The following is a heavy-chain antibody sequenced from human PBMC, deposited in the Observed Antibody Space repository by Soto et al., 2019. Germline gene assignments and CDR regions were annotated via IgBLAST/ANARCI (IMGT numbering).Heavy chain of an antibody. Sequence: GSLILCCATSGFTFSTSWMHWVVQAPGNGLVWVANIKTDGSVTNYAHSVKGRFTISRDKAKNTLYLQMTSLRVDDTAVYFCARFSYAYWGQGTMFTVSS. CDR2: IKTDGSVT. J-gene: IGHJ4*02. CDR3: ARFSYAY. D-gene: IGHD2-8*01. CDR1: GFTFSTSW. V-gene: IGHV3-74*01.